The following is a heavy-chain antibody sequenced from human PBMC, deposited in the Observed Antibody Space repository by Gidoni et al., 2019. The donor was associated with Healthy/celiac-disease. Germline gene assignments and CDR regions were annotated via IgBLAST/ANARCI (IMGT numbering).Heavy chain of an antibody. V-gene: IGHV3-30*18. CDR1: GFTFSSYG. Sequence: QVQLVASGGGVVQPGRSLRLSCAASGFTFSSYGMHGVRQAPGKGLEWVAVISYDGSNKYYADSVKGRFTISRDNSKNTLYLQMNSLRAEDTAVYYCAKDIVLMVYAQNTAGSGSYYNDYWGQGTLVTVSS. D-gene: IGHD2-8*01. J-gene: IGHJ4*02. CDR2: ISYDGSNK. CDR3: AKDIVLMVYAQNTAGSGSYYNDY.